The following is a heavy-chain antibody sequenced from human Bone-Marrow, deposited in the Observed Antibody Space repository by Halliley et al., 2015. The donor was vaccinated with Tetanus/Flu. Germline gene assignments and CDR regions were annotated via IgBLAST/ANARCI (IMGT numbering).Heavy chain of an antibody. CDR3: ARPPRDSGPRSWSPP. Sequence: SLRLSCAASGFTFSDYWMHWVRQGPGKGLLWVSCINSDGSRKIYADSVKGRFTISRDNAKNTLYLQMNSLRAEDTAVYYCARPPRDSGPRSWSPPWGQGTLVTVSS. CDR2: INSDGSRK. J-gene: IGHJ5*02. CDR1: GFTFSDYW. V-gene: IGHV3-74*01. D-gene: IGHD6-13*01.